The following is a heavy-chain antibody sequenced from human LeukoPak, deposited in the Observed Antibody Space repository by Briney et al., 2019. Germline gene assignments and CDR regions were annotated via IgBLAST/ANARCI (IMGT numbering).Heavy chain of an antibody. J-gene: IGHJ4*02. D-gene: IGHD3-10*01. CDR3: ARRPLHGSGSFYTFEY. CDR1: GFTFSTYA. V-gene: IGHV3-23*01. Sequence: GGSLRLSCAASGFTFSTYAMRWVRQAPGKGLEWVSTIIGSGGSTYYADSVKGRFTISRDNSENTLYLQMNSLRAEDTAVYYCARRPLHGSGSFYTFEYWGQGTLVTVSS. CDR2: IIGSGGST.